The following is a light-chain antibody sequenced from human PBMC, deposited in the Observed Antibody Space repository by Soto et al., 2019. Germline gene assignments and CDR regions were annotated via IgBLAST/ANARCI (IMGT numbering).Light chain of an antibody. CDR1: QSVSSY. CDR2: DAS. V-gene: IGKV3-11*01. CDR3: QQRSNWLAT. Sequence: DIVLTQSPATLSLSPGERATLSCRASQSVSSYLAWYQQKPGQAPRLLIYDASNRATGIPARFSGSGSGTDFTLTISSLEPEDFAVYYCQQRSNWLATFGGGTKVEIK. J-gene: IGKJ4*01.